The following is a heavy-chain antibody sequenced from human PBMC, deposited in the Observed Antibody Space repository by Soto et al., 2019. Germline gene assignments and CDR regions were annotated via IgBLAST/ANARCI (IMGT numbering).Heavy chain of an antibody. V-gene: IGHV5-10-1*01. CDR1: GYSFTSYW. J-gene: IGHJ6*02. CDR3: ARDPFGYCSSTSCYLYYYGMDV. D-gene: IGHD2-2*01. CDR2: IDPSDSYT. Sequence: PGESPKISCKGSGYSFTSYWISWVRQMPGKGLEWMGRIDPSDSYTNYSPSFQGHVTISADKSISTAYLQWSSLKASDTAMYYCARDPFGYCSSTSCYLYYYGMDVWGQGTTVTVSS.